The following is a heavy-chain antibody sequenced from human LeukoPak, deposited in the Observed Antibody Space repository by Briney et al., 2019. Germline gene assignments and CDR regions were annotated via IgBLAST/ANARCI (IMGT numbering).Heavy chain of an antibody. CDR2: ISVSGGST. CDR3: ATQGYCSSTSCYVSYYYGMDV. D-gene: IGHD2-2*01. J-gene: IGHJ6*04. Sequence: GGCLRLSFAASGFTFISYAMSSVRQAPGKGLEWVSAISVSGGSTYYADSVKGRFTISRDNSKNTLYLQMKSLRAEDTAVYYCATQGYCSSTSCYVSYYYGMDVWGKGTTVTVSS. CDR1: GFTFISYA. V-gene: IGHV3-23*01.